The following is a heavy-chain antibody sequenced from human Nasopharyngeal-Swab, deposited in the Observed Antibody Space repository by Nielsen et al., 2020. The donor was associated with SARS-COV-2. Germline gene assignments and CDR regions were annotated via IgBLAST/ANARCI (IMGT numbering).Heavy chain of an antibody. J-gene: IGHJ6*02. CDR1: GGSISSYY. CDR2: IYYSGRT. V-gene: IGHV4-59*01. D-gene: IGHD2-2*01. Sequence: SETLSLTCTVSGGSISSYYWSWIRQPPGKGLEWIGYIYYSGRTNYNPSLKSRVTISVDTSKNQFSLKLSTVTAADTAVYYCARVYSTTAHYYYGMDVWGQGTTVTVSS. CDR3: ARVYSTTAHYYYGMDV.